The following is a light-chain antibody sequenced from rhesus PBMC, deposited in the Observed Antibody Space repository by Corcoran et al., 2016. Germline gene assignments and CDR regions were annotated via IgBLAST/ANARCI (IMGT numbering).Light chain of an antibody. CDR3: QHTYGAPYS. CDR1: QDIRNH. Sequence: DIQMTQSPSSLSASLGDRVTITCQASQDIRNHLAWYQPKPGKVPNLLIYQASTLQNGVPSRFSGSGSGTDFTLTIRSLQPEDFATYYCQHTYGAPYSFGQGATVDIK. CDR2: QAS. J-gene: IGKJ2*01. V-gene: IGKV1-25*01.